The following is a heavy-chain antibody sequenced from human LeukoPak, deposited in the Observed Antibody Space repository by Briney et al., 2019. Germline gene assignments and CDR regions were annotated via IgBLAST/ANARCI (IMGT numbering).Heavy chain of an antibody. CDR3: ARDGYSSSLSYFDY. CDR1: GFTFSSYS. J-gene: IGHJ4*02. Sequence: GGSLRLSCAASGFTFSSYSMNWVRQAPGKELEWVSSISSSSSYIYYVDSVRGRFTISRDNAKNSLYLQMSSLRAEDTAVYYCARDGYSSSLSYFDYWGQGTLVTVSS. V-gene: IGHV3-21*01. CDR2: ISSSSSYI. D-gene: IGHD6-13*01.